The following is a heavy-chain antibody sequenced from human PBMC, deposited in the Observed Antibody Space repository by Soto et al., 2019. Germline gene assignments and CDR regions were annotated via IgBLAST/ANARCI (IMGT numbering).Heavy chain of an antibody. V-gene: IGHV4-59*12. J-gene: IGHJ4*02. CDR2: IYYSGST. CDR3: ANAPVNYYGDYGAREGYFDY. CDR1: GGSISSYY. Sequence: SETLSLTCTVSGGSISSYYWSWIRQPPGKGLEWIGYIYYSGSTNYNPSLKSRVTISVDTSKNQFSLKLSSVTAADTAVYYCANAPVNYYGDYGAREGYFDYWGQGTLVTVSS. D-gene: IGHD4-17*01.